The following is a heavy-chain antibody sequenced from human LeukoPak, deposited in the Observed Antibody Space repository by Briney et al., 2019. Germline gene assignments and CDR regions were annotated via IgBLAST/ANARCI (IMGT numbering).Heavy chain of an antibody. V-gene: IGHV4-34*01. J-gene: IGHJ5*02. CDR1: GGSFSGYY. D-gene: IGHD3-22*01. Sequence: SETLSLTCAVYGGSFSGYYWSWIRQPPGKGLEWIGEINHSGSTNYNPSLKSRVTISVDTSKNQFSLKLSSVTAADTAVYYCARAGFTMIVVVTPDNWFDPWGQGTLVTVSS. CDR3: ARAGFTMIVVVTPDNWFDP. CDR2: INHSGST.